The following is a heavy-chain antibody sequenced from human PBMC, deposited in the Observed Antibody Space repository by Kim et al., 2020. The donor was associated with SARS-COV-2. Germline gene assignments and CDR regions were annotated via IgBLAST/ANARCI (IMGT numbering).Heavy chain of an antibody. V-gene: IGHV3-9*01. D-gene: IGHD2-2*01. CDR2: INWDSSTI. CDR1: GFTFGDYA. J-gene: IGHJ4*02. CDR3: AKLGCSSISCYSNC. Sequence: GGSLRLSCVASGFTFGDYAMHWVRQAPGKGLEWVSSINWDSSTITYADSVKGRFTISRDNARNSLFLQMNSLRPEDTAFYHCAKLGCSSISCYSNCWGQGNLVTVSS.